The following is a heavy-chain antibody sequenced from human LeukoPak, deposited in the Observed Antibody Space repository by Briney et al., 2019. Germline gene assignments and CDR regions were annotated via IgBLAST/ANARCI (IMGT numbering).Heavy chain of an antibody. CDR3: ARDRESETDSEGDY. J-gene: IGHJ4*02. V-gene: IGHV3-7*01. Sequence: GGSLRLSCSASGFTFSRFWMSWVRQAPGKGLEYVALIKQGGSEIYHMDSVKGRFTISRDDATNSLYLQMNSLRVEDTALYYCARDRESETDSEGDYWGQGTLVTVSS. CDR1: GFTFSRFW. CDR2: IKQGGSEI. D-gene: IGHD4-11*01.